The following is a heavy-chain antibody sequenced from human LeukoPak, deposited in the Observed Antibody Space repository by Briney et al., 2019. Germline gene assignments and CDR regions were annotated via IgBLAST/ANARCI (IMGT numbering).Heavy chain of an antibody. V-gene: IGHV4-4*07. Sequence: SDTLSLICTVSGDSISSYYWSWIRQPAGEGLEWIGRIYTNGITNYNPSLKSRVTMSVDTSKSQFSLKLSSVTAADTAVYYCAREGYSTSWYPAYWGQGTLVTVSS. CDR2: IYTNGIT. D-gene: IGHD6-13*01. CDR1: GDSISSYY. CDR3: AREGYSTSWYPAY. J-gene: IGHJ4*02.